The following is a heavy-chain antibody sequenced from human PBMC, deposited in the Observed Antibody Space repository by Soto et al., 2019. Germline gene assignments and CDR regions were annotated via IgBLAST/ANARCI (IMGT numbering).Heavy chain of an antibody. Sequence: DSVKVSCKVSGYTLTELSMHWVRQAPGKGLEWMGGLDPEDGETIYAQKFQGRVTMTEDTSTDTAYMELSSLRSEDTAVYYCATDYYDRSGYRPLDYLGPGILVSGSS. CDR2: LDPEDGET. V-gene: IGHV1-24*01. D-gene: IGHD3-22*01. J-gene: IGHJ4*02. CDR1: GYTLTELS. CDR3: ATDYYDRSGYRPLDY.